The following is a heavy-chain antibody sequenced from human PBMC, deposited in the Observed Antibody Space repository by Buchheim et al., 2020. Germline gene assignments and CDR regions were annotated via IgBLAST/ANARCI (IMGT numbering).Heavy chain of an antibody. J-gene: IGHJ4*02. Sequence: QVQLVESGGGVVQPGRSLRLSCAASGFTFSSYAMHWVRQAPGKGLEWVAVISYDGSNKYYADSVKGRLTISRDNSRNTRYLQMNSLRAEDTAVYYCARDVTGDGDYWGQGTL. CDR2: ISYDGSNK. CDR3: ARDVTGDGDY. CDR1: GFTFSSYA. D-gene: IGHD7-27*01. V-gene: IGHV3-30*04.